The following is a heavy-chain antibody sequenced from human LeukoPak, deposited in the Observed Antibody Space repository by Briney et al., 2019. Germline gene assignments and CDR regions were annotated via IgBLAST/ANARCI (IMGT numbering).Heavy chain of an antibody. CDR2: IKEDGSEK. CDR1: GFTFSNYW. J-gene: IGHJ4*02. Sequence: GGSLRLSCAASGFTFSNYWMSWVRQAPGKGLEWVANIKEDGSEKYYVDSVKGRFIIPRDNAKNSLYLQMYSLRTEDAAVYYCARGSSLDYWGQGTLMTVSS. D-gene: IGHD3-10*01. CDR3: ARGSSLDY. V-gene: IGHV3-7*04.